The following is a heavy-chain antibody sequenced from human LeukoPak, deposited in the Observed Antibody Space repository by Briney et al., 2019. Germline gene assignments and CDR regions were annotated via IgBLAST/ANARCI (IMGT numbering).Heavy chain of an antibody. CDR1: GGSISSGSYY. CDR3: AKDLGRITMIVVVINHAFDI. D-gene: IGHD3-22*01. J-gene: IGHJ3*02. Sequence: SETLSLTCTVSGGSISSGSYYWSWIRQPAGKGLEWIGRIYTSGSTNYNPSLKSRVTISVDTSKNQFSLKLSSVTAADTAVYYCAKDLGRITMIVVVINHAFDIWGQGTMVTVSS. CDR2: IYTSGST. V-gene: IGHV4-61*02.